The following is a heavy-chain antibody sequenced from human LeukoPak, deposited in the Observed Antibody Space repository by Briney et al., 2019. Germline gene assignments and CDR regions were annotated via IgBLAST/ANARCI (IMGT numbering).Heavy chain of an antibody. CDR2: ISSSGATM. CDR3: ARAQTN. D-gene: IGHD4-11*01. Sequence: GGSLRLSCAASGFTFSSYSMNWVRQAPGKGLEWVSYISSSGATMYYAGSVRGRFTISRDTAKNSLYLQTNSLRAEDTAVYYCARAQTNWGQGTLVTVSS. J-gene: IGHJ4*02. V-gene: IGHV3-48*01. CDR1: GFTFSSYS.